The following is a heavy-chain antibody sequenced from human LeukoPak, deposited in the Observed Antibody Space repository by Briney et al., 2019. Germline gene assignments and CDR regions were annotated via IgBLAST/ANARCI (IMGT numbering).Heavy chain of an antibody. CDR3: ARKIKPYYYDSSGYYNY. CDR2: INHSGST. J-gene: IGHJ4*02. Sequence: SETLSLTCAVYGGSFSGYYWSWIRQPPGKGLEWSGEINHSGSTNYNPSLKSRVTISVDTSKNQFSLKLSSVTAADTAVYYCARKIKPYYYDSSGYYNYWGQGTLVTVSS. CDR1: GGSFSGYY. V-gene: IGHV4-34*01. D-gene: IGHD3-22*01.